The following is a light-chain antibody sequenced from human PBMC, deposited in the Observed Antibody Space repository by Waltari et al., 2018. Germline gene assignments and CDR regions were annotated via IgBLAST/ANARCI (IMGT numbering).Light chain of an antibody. V-gene: IGKV4-1*01. J-gene: IGKJ4*01. CDR1: QSLLYRSNNKNY. Sequence: DIVMTQSPDSLAVSLGARASSNCQSSQSLLYRSNNKNYLAWYQQKPGQPPRLLIYWASTRESGVPDRFSGSESGTDFTLTISSLQAEDVAVYYCQQYSSIPITFGGGTKVEI. CDR2: WAS. CDR3: QQYSSIPIT.